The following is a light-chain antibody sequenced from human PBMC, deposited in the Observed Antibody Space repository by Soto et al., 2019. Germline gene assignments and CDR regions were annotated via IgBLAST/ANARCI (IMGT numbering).Light chain of an antibody. CDR3: QKYNSAPYT. J-gene: IGKJ2*01. CDR1: QGISNY. CDR2: ATS. V-gene: IGKV1-27*01. Sequence: DIQMTQSPSSLSASVGDRVTITCRASQGISNYVAWYQQKPGKVPKLLIYATSTLQSGVPSRFSGRRSGTDFTLAISSLQPEDVATYYCQKYNSAPYTFGQGTKLEIK.